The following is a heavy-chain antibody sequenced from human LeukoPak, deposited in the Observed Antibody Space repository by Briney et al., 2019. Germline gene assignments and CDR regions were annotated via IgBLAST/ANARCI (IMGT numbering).Heavy chain of an antibody. D-gene: IGHD2-15*01. CDR2: IYSGGST. V-gene: IGHV3-53*01. CDR1: GFTVSSNY. J-gene: IGHJ3*02. Sequence: GGSLRLSCAASGFTVSSNYMSWVRQAPGKGLEWVSVIYSGGSTYYADSVKGRFTISRDNSKNTLYLEMNSLRAEDTAVFYCARARYCSGGSCYYACDIWGQGTMVTVSS. CDR3: ARARYCSGGSCYYACDI.